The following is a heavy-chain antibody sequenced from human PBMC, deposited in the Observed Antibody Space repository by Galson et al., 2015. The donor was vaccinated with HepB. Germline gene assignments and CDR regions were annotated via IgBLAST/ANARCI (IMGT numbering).Heavy chain of an antibody. CDR1: GFTFSSYW. CDR3: VRSSNFDT. Sequence: SLRLSCAASGFTFSSYWMHWVRQAPGKGLVWVSRIKADGSYTSYADSVKGRFTISRDNAKNTVYLEMNSLRTEGTSIYYCVRSSNFDTWGQGTLVTVSS. J-gene: IGHJ4*02. CDR2: IKADGSYT. D-gene: IGHD2-2*01. V-gene: IGHV3-74*01.